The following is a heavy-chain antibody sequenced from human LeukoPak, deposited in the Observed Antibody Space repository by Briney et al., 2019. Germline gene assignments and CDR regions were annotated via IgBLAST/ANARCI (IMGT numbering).Heavy chain of an antibody. J-gene: IGHJ4*02. V-gene: IGHV1-2*02. Sequence: ASVKVSCKASGYTFTGYYMHWVRQAPGQGLEWMGWINPNSGGTNYAQKFQGRVTMTRDTSICTAYMELSRLRSDDTAVYYCASRGYYDSSGYFDYWGQGTLVTVSS. CDR1: GYTFTGYY. CDR3: ASRGYYDSSGYFDY. D-gene: IGHD3-22*01. CDR2: INPNSGGT.